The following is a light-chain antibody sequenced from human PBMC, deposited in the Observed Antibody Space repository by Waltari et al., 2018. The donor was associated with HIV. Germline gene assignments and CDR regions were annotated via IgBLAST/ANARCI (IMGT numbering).Light chain of an antibody. J-gene: IGLJ1*01. V-gene: IGLV2-14*01. CDR1: TSDFGSYDF. Sequence: QSALTQPASVSGSPGQSITISCTGTTSDFGSYDFVSWYQQYPGKAPRLIISNVRNRPSGISSRFSGSKYGYTASRTISGLRAEDEADYFCSSWTSSTTLVFGTGTKVTVL. CDR2: NVR. CDR3: SSWTSSTTLV.